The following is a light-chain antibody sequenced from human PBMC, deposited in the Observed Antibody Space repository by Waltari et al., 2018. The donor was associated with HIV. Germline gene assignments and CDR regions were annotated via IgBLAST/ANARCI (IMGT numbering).Light chain of an antibody. CDR1: QDISSY. V-gene: IGKV1-8*01. CDR3: QQYYSYPRT. CDR2: AAS. J-gene: IGKJ1*01. Sequence: AIRMTQSQSSFSASTGDRVTITCRASQDISSYVAWYQQKPGKAPKLLIYAASTLQSGVPSRFSGSGSGTDFTLTISCLQSEDFASYYCQQYYSYPRTFGQGTKVEIK.